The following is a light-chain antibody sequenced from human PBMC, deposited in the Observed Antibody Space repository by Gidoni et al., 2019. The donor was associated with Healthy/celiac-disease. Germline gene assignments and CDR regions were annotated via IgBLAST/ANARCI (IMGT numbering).Light chain of an antibody. J-gene: IGKJ3*01. CDR2: DAS. CDR3: QQRSNWPIFT. V-gene: IGKV3-11*01. Sequence: EIVLTQSPATLSLSPGERATLSCRASQSVNSYLAWYQQKPGQAPRLLIYDASNRATGIPARFSGSGSGTDFTLTISSLEPEDFAVYYCQQRSNWPIFTFGPGTKVEIK. CDR1: QSVNSY.